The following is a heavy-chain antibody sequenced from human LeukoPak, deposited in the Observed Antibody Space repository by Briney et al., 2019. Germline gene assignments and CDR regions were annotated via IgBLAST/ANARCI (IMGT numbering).Heavy chain of an antibody. CDR3: ARAYCGGDCTAGGAFDI. V-gene: IGHV4-4*07. D-gene: IGHD2-21*01. CDR2: VSASGAI. Sequence: SETLSLTCSVSGVSVGSHFWSWVRQPAGKALEWIGRVSASGAISSNPSLNSRVTMSLHTSKNQFSLKLTSVTAADTAVYFCARAYCGGDCTAGGAFDIWGQGTMVTVSS. J-gene: IGHJ3*02. CDR1: GVSVGSHF.